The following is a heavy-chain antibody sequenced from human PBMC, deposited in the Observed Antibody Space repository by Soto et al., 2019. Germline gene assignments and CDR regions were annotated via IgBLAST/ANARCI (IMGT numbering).Heavy chain of an antibody. J-gene: IGHJ6*02. V-gene: IGHV3-7*01. Sequence: GGSLRLSCAASGFTFSSFWMSWVRQAPGKGLEWVANIKQDGSEKYYVDSVKGRFTISRDNAKNSLYLQMNSLRAEDTAVYYCARGSTWRTAMEPGVYYYGMDVWGQGTTVTVSS. CDR1: GFTFSSFW. D-gene: IGHD5-18*01. CDR3: ARGSTWRTAMEPGVYYYGMDV. CDR2: IKQDGSEK.